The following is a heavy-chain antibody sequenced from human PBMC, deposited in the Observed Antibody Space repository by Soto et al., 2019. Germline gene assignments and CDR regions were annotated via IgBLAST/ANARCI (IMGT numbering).Heavy chain of an antibody. Sequence: GGSLRLSCAASGFTFSSYGMHWVRQAPGKGLEWVAVIWYDGSNKYYADSVKGRFTISRDNSKNTPYLQMNSLRAEDTAVYYCAREAKIYDFWSGYSNHFDYWGQGTLVTVSS. CDR1: GFTFSSYG. CDR2: IWYDGSNK. V-gene: IGHV3-33*01. J-gene: IGHJ4*02. CDR3: AREAKIYDFWSGYSNHFDY. D-gene: IGHD3-3*01.